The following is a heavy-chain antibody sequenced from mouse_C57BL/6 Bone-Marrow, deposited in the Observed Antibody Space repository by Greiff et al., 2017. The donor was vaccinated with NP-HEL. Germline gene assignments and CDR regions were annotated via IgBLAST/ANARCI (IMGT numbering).Heavy chain of an antibody. CDR2: ISSGGDYI. J-gene: IGHJ2*01. Sequence: EVHLVESGEGLVKPGGSLKLSCAASGFTFSSYAMSWVRQTPEKRLEWVAYISSGGDYIYYADTVKGRFTISRDNARNTLYLQMSSLKSEDTAMYYCTRGTIYYDYDGDYFDYWGQGTTLTVSS. V-gene: IGHV5-9-1*02. CDR3: TRGTIYYDYDGDYFDY. CDR1: GFTFSSYA. D-gene: IGHD2-4*01.